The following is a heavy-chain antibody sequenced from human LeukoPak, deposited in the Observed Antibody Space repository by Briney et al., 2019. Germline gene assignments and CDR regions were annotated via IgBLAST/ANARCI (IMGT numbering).Heavy chain of an antibody. V-gene: IGHV1-46*01. D-gene: IGHD1-14*01. CDR2: IDPSGVNT. J-gene: IGHJ3*02. CDR1: GYTFTGYY. CDR3: ATPNNIDAFDI. Sequence: GASVKVSCKASGYTFTGYYMHWVRQAPGHGLEWMGIIDPSGVNTNYAQKFQGRVTMTRDMSTSTVYMALSSLRSEDTAVYYCATPNNIDAFDIWGQGTMVTVSS.